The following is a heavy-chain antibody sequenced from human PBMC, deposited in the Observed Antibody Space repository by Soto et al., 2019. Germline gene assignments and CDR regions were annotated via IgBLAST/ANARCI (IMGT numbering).Heavy chain of an antibody. D-gene: IGHD3-16*02. Sequence: QVQLQQWGAGLLKPSETLSLTCAVYGGSFSGYYWSWIRQPPGTGLEWIGEINHSGSTNYNPSLKCRVTISVDTSKNQFSLKLSYVTAADTAVYYCARGLYDYIWGSYRSTGYFDYWGQGTLVTVSS. CDR3: ARGLYDYIWGSYRSTGYFDY. CDR1: GGSFSGYY. CDR2: INHSGST. V-gene: IGHV4-34*01. J-gene: IGHJ4*02.